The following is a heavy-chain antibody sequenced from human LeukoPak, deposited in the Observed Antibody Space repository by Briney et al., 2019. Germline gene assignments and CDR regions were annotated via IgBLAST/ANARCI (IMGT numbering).Heavy chain of an antibody. CDR1: GGTFSSYA. CDR2: IIPIFGTA. J-gene: IGHJ6*02. D-gene: IGHD4-17*01. V-gene: IGHV1-69*13. Sequence: SVKVSCKASGGTFSSYAISWVRQAPGQGLEWMGGIIPIFGTANYAQKFQGRVTITADESTSTAYMELSSLRSVDTAVYYCARDRRPYGDYDYYYGMDVWGQGTTVTVSS. CDR3: ARDRRPYGDYDYYYGMDV.